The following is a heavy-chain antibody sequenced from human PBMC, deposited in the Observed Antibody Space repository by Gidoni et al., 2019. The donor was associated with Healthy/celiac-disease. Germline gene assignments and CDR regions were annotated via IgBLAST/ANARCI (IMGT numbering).Heavy chain of an antibody. V-gene: IGHV3-30-3*01. CDR3: ARAHYGY. Sequence: QVQLVESGGGVVQPGRSLRLSCAASGFTFSSYAMHWVRQAPGKGLEWVAVISYDGSNKYYADSVKGRFTISRDNSKNTLYLQMNSLRAEDTAVYYCARAHYGYWGQGTLVTVSS. CDR2: ISYDGSNK. J-gene: IGHJ4*02. D-gene: IGHD3-16*01. CDR1: GFTFSSYA.